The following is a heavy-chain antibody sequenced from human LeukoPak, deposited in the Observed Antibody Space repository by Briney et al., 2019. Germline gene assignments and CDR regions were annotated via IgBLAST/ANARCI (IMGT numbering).Heavy chain of an antibody. CDR1: GGSIGSYY. CDR3: ARDLMVRGVAHYYYYGMDV. CDR2: IYYSGST. D-gene: IGHD3-10*01. V-gene: IGHV4-59*01. Sequence: SETLSLTCTVSGGSIGSYYWSWIRQPPGKGLEWIGYIYYSGSTNYNPSLKSRVTISVDTSKNQFSLKLSSVTAADTAVYYCARDLMVRGVAHYYYYGMDVWGQGTTVTVSS. J-gene: IGHJ6*02.